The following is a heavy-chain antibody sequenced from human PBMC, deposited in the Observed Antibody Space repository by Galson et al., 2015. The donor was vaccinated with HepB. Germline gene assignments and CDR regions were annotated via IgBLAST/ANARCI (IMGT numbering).Heavy chain of an antibody. CDR3: TRDVLVGDYGDYGGGGY. Sequence: SLRLSCAASGFTFGDYAMSWFRQAPGKGLEWVGFIRSKAYGGTTEYAASVKGRFTISRDDSKSIAYLQMNSLKTEVTAVYYCTRDVLVGDYGDYGGGGYWGQGTLVTVSS. J-gene: IGHJ4*02. D-gene: IGHD4-17*01. CDR1: GFTFGDYA. CDR2: IRSKAYGGTT. V-gene: IGHV3-49*03.